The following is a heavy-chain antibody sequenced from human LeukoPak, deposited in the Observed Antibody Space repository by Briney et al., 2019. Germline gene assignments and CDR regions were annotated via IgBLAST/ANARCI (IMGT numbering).Heavy chain of an antibody. V-gene: IGHV4-61*02. J-gene: IGHJ4*02. CDR2: IYTSGST. D-gene: IGHD5-12*01. CDR3: ARAAGYDRWGYYFDY. Sequence: SETLSLTCTVSGGSISSSRYYWSWIRQPAGKGLEWIGRIYTSGSTNYNPSLKSRVTISVDTSKNQFSLKLSSVTAADTAVYYCARAAGYDRWGYYFDYWGQGTLVTVSS. CDR1: GGSISSSRYY.